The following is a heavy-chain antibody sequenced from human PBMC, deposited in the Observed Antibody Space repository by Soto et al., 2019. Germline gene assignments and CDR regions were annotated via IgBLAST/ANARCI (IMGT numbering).Heavy chain of an antibody. V-gene: IGHV3-48*03. CDR1: GFTFRSYE. Sequence: GGSLRLSCAASGFTFRSYEMNWVRQSPGKGLEWISYITASGTIMYYADSVKGRFTISRDNAENSLYLQMSSLRADDTAIYYCAGFWSDYWGQGTLVTVSS. J-gene: IGHJ4*02. CDR2: ITASGTIM. D-gene: IGHD3-3*01. CDR3: AGFWSDY.